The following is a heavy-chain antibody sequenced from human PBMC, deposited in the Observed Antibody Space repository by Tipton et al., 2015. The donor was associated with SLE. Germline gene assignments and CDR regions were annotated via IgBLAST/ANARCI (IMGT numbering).Heavy chain of an antibody. CDR1: SGSISSSSYY. CDR3: ASHGVGFLDYDY. V-gene: IGHV4-39*01. CDR2: IYYSGST. J-gene: IGHJ4*02. D-gene: IGHD3/OR15-3a*01. Sequence: TLSLTCTVSSGSISSSSYYWGWIRQPPGMGLEWIGNIYYSGSTYHNPSLKSRVTISVDTSKNQFSLKLSSVTAAGTAVYYCASHGVGFLDYDYWGQGTLVAVSS.